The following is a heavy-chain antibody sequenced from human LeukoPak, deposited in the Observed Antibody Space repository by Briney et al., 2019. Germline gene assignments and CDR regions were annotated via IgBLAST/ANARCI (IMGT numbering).Heavy chain of an antibody. CDR2: ISASGGST. V-gene: IGHV3-23*01. Sequence: GGSLRLSCAASGFTFSSYAMSWVRQAPGKGLEWVSAISASGGSTYYADSVKGRFTISRDNSKNTLYLQMTSMRAEDTAVYYCAHPTEYSSSWYGNWFDPWGQGTLVTVSS. D-gene: IGHD6-13*01. CDR3: AHPTEYSSSWYGNWFDP. J-gene: IGHJ5*02. CDR1: GFTFSSYA.